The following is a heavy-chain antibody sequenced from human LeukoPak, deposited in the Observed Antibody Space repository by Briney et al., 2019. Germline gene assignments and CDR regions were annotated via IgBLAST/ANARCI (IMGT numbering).Heavy chain of an antibody. CDR3: AREIGSGWSGDAFDI. D-gene: IGHD6-19*01. CDR1: GYTFTSYG. CDR2: ISAYNGNT. J-gene: IGHJ3*02. V-gene: IGHV1-18*01. Sequence: ASVKVSCKASGYTFTSYGISWVRQAPGQGREWMGWISAYNGNTNYAQKLQGRVTMTTDTSTSTADMELRSLRSDDTAVYYCAREIGSGWSGDAFDIWGQGTMVTVSS.